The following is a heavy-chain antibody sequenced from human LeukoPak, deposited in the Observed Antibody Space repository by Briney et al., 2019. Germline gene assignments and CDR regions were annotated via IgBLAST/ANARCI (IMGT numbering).Heavy chain of an antibody. V-gene: IGHV1-2*02. CDR1: GYSFTGYH. Sequence: VASVKVSCKAFGYSFTGYHLHWVRQAPRQGLEWMGWVNPKTGGTNYARKFQGRVTMTRDTSINTVNMELSRLTSGDTAVYYCAREFSSKLEWLAYVTGDDAFDVWGQGTMITVS. CDR3: AREFSSKLEWLAYVTGDDAFDV. D-gene: IGHD3-3*01. CDR2: VNPKTGGT. J-gene: IGHJ3*01.